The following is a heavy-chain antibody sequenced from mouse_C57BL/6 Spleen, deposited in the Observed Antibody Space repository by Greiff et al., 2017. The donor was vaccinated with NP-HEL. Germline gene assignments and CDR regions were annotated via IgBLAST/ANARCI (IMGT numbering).Heavy chain of an antibody. CDR2: INPNNGGT. Sequence: VQLQQSGPELVKPGASVKISCKASGYTFTDYYMNWVKQSHGKSLEWIGDINPNNGGTSYNQKFKGKATLTVDKSSSTAYMELRSLTSEDSAVYYCARERVSAYWGQGTLVTVSA. CDR3: ARERVSAY. CDR1: GYTFTDYY. J-gene: IGHJ3*01. V-gene: IGHV1-26*01.